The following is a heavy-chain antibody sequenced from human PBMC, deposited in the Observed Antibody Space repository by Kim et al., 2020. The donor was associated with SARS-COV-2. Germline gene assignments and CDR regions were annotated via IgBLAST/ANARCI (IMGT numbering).Heavy chain of an antibody. CDR3: ARVLRSGGYYYYYGMDV. V-gene: IGHV4-59*01. D-gene: IGHD3-16*01. Sequence: SETLSLTCTVSGGSISSYYWSWIRQPPGKGLEWIGYIYYSGSTNYNPSHKSRVTISVDTSKNQFSLKLSSVTAADTAVYYCARVLRSGGYYYYYGMDVWGPGTTGTLSS. J-gene: IGHJ6*02. CDR2: IYYSGST. CDR1: GGSISSYY.